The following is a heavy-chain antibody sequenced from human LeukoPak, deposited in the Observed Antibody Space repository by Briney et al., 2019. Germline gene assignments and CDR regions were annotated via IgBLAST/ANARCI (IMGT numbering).Heavy chain of an antibody. CDR3: ARGLRITMVRGVTMDV. D-gene: IGHD3-10*01. CDR2: INHSGST. V-gene: IGHV4-34*01. J-gene: IGHJ6*04. Sequence: SGTLSLTCAVYGGSFSGYYWSWIRQPPGKGLEWIGEINHSGSTNYNPSLKSRVTISVDTSKNQFSLKLSSVTAADTAVYYCARGLRITMVRGVTMDVWGKGTTVTVSS. CDR1: GGSFSGYY.